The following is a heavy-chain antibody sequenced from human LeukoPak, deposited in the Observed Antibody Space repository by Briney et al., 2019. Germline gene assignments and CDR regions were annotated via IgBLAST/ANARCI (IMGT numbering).Heavy chain of an antibody. Sequence: PSETLSLTCAVSGGSISSTTSYWGWIRQPPGKGLEWIVRIYYSGSTFYNPSLKSRVTISVDTSKNQLSLRLSSVTAADTAVYYCARHGSTDYFDYWGQGTLVTVSS. CDR3: ARHGSTDYFDY. V-gene: IGHV4-39*01. CDR1: GGSISSTTSY. D-gene: IGHD2-2*03. CDR2: IYYSGST. J-gene: IGHJ4*02.